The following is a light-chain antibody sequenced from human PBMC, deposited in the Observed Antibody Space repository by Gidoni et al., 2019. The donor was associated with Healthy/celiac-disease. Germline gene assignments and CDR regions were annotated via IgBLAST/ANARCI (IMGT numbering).Light chain of an antibody. CDR2: KAS. Sequence: DIQMTQSPYTVSASVGDRVTITLRASQSISSWLAWYQQKPGKAPKLLIYKASSLESGVPSRFSGSGSGTEFTLTISSLQPDDFATYYCQQYNSYSRTFGQGTKVEIK. V-gene: IGKV1-5*03. J-gene: IGKJ1*01. CDR1: QSISSW. CDR3: QQYNSYSRT.